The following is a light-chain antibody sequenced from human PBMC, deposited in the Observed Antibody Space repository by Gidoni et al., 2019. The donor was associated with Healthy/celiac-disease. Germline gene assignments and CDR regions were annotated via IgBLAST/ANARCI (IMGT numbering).Light chain of an antibody. CDR3: QQYGSSPLT. V-gene: IGKV3-20*01. J-gene: IGKJ4*01. Sequence: EIVLTQPPGTLSLSPGERATLSCRASQSGSSSYLAWYQQKPGQAPRLLIYGASSRATGIPDRFSGSGSGTDFTLTISRLEPEDFAVYYCQQYGSSPLTFGGGTKVEIK. CDR2: GAS. CDR1: QSGSSSY.